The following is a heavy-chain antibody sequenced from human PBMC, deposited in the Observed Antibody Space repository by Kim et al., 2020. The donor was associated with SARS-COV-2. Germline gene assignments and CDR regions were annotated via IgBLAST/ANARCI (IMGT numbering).Heavy chain of an antibody. CDR2: IWYDGSNK. CDR3: AKDWVFGVAIEGDELDV. CDR1: GFTFSSYG. V-gene: IGHV3-33*06. Sequence: GGSLRLSCAASGFTFSSYGMHWVRQAPGKGLEWVAVIWYDGSNKYYADSVKGRFTISRDNSKNTLYLQMNSLRAEDTAVYYCAKDWVFGVAIEGDELDVWGQGTTVTVS. J-gene: IGHJ6*02. D-gene: IGHD3-3*01.